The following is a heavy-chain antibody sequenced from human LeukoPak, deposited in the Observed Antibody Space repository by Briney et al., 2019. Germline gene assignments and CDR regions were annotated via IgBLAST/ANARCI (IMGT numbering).Heavy chain of an antibody. CDR1: GVTFSSYA. CDR3: ARDFNIVVVPAASSGYWFDP. CDR2: ISYDGSNK. J-gene: IGHJ5*02. D-gene: IGHD2-2*01. V-gene: IGHV3-30-3*01. Sequence: GRSLRLSCAASGVTFSSYAMHWVRQAPGKGLEWVAVISYDGSNKYYADSVKGRFTISRDNSKNTLYLQMNSLRAEDTAVYYCARDFNIVVVPAASSGYWFDPWGQRTLVTVSS.